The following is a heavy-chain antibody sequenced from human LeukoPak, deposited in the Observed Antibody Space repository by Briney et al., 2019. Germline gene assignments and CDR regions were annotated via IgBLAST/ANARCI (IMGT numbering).Heavy chain of an antibody. CDR3: ARDFGYCSSTSCYDYHGMDV. CDR1: GFTFSSYS. V-gene: IGHV3-21*01. CDR2: ISSSSSYI. D-gene: IGHD2-2*01. Sequence: GGSLRLSCAASGFTFSSYSMNWVRQAPGKGLEWVSSISSSSSYIYYADSVKGRFTISRDNAKNSLYLQMNSLRAEDTAVYYCARDFGYCSSTSCYDYHGMDVWGQGTTVTASS. J-gene: IGHJ6*02.